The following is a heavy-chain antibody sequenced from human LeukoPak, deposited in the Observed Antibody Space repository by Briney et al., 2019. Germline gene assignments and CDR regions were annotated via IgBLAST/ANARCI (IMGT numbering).Heavy chain of an antibody. CDR3: ARSAGWWSLDY. D-gene: IGHD2-8*02. CDR1: GDSISSRNW. CDR2: ISHGGIT. V-gene: IGHV4-4*02. Sequence: PSGTLSLTCAVSGDSISSRNWWNWVRQSPGKGLDWVGEISHGGITKYNPSLKNRVTISKDNSRNEFSLKLNSVTAADTAVYFCARSAGWWSLDYWGQGALVTVST. J-gene: IGHJ4*02.